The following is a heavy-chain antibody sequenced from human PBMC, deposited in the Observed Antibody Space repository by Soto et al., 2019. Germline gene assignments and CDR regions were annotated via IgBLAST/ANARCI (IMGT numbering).Heavy chain of an antibody. CDR2: IIPIFGTA. CDR3: ARVPPGRGYSYRYYFDY. CDR1: GGTFSSYA. V-gene: IGHV1-69*13. D-gene: IGHD5-18*01. Sequence: SVKVSCKASGGTFSSYAISWVRQAPGQGLEWMGGIIPIFGTANYAQKFQGRVTITADESTSTAYMELSSLRSEDTAVYYCARVPPGRGYSYRYYFDYWGQGTLVTVSS. J-gene: IGHJ4*02.